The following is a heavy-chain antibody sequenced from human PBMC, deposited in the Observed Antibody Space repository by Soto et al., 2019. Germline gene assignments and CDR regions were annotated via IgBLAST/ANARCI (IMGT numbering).Heavy chain of an antibody. CDR2: ISGSGGST. CDR3: AKVSGQWLPYYYYGMDV. Sequence: PGGSLRLSCASSGFTFSSYAMSWVRQAPGKGLEWVSAISGSGGSTYYADSVKGRFNISRDNSKNTLYLQMNSLRAEDTAVYYCAKVSGQWLPYYYYGMDVWGQGTTVTVSS. V-gene: IGHV3-23*01. CDR1: GFTFSSYA. J-gene: IGHJ6*02. D-gene: IGHD6-19*01.